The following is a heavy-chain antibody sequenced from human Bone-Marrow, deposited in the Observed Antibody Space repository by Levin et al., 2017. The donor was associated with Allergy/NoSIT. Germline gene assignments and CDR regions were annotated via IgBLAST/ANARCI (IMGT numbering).Heavy chain of an antibody. CDR2: IRPDSGDT. CDR3: ARSPPPGPAPSLDH. J-gene: IGHJ4*02. V-gene: IGHV1-2*02. Sequence: RASVKVSCKASGYTFNFYLVHWVRQAPGQGLEWMGWIRPDSGDTSLAQKFQGRVTMTRDTSLNTAFMELTSLRSHDTAVDFCARSPPPGPAPSLDHWGQGTMVTVS. CDR1: GYTFNFYL. D-gene: IGHD2-15*01.